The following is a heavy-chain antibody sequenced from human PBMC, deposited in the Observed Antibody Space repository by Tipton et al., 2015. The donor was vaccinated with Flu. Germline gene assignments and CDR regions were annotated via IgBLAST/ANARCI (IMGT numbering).Heavy chain of an antibody. V-gene: IGHV4-4*02. CDR3: ARIGSVAGKGDWFDP. CDR1: GGSISSSNW. CDR2: IYHSGST. D-gene: IGHD6-19*01. Sequence: TLSLTCAVSGGSISSSNWWSWVRQPPGKGLEWIGEIYHSGSTNYNPSLKSRVTISVDTSKNQFSLKLSSATAADTAVYYCARIGSVAGKGDWFDPWGQGTLVTVSS. J-gene: IGHJ5*02.